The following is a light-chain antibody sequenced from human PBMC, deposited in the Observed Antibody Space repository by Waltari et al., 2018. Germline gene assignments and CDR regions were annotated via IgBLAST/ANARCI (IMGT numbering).Light chain of an antibody. Sequence: QSALTQPASVSGSPGQSITISCTGPSSDIGDYNYFPWYQHHPGRAPKVVIYGVSNRPSGVSNRFSGSKSGNTASLTISGLQPEDEADYYCSSYTSSSTFVIFGGGTKLTVL. V-gene: IGLV2-14*03. CDR3: SSYTSSSTFVI. CDR1: SSDIGDYNY. CDR2: GVS. J-gene: IGLJ2*01.